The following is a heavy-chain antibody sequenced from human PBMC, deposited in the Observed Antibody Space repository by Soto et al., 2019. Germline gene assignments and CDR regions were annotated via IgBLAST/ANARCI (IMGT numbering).Heavy chain of an antibody. CDR1: GGTFSSYT. V-gene: IGHV1-18*01. CDR2: IIAYHGIT. Sequence: ASVKVSCKASGGTFSSYTISWVRQAPGQGLEWMGRIIAYHGITNYAQKLQGRVTMTTDTSTSTAYMELRSLRSDDTAVYYCAREPNYFDYWGQGTLVTVSS. CDR3: AREPNYFDY. J-gene: IGHJ4*02.